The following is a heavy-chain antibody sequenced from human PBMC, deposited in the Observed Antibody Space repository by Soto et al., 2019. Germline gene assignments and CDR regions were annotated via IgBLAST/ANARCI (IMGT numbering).Heavy chain of an antibody. CDR1: GFSLSTSGVG. J-gene: IGHJ5*02. Sequence: QITLKESGPTLVKPTQTLTLTCTFSGFSLSTSGVGVGWIRQPPGKALEWLALIYWDDDKRYSPSLKSRLTITKDTSKHQVVLTMTNMDPVDTATYYCAHRRPMVRGASNWFDPWGQGTLVTVSS. D-gene: IGHD3-10*01. V-gene: IGHV2-5*02. CDR2: IYWDDDK. CDR3: AHRRPMVRGASNWFDP.